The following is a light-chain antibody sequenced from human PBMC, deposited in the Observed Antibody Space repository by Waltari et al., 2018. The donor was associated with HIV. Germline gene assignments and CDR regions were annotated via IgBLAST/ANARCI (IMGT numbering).Light chain of an antibody. J-gene: IGLJ2*01. CDR2: EVS. V-gene: IGLV2-14*01. Sequence: QSALTQPASVSGSPGQSLTISCTGTSSYVGGYNYVSWYQQHPGKAPKLMIYEVSNRPSGVSNRFSGSKSGNTASLTICGLQAEDEADYYCSAYTSSSTLVFGGGTKLTVL. CDR1: SSYVGGYNY. CDR3: SAYTSSSTLV.